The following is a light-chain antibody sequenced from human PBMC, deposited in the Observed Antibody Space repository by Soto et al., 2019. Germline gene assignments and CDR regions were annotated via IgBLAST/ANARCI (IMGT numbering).Light chain of an antibody. V-gene: IGKV1-39*01. J-gene: IGKJ1*01. CDR2: AAS. Sequence: DIKLTQSLSTLSATVRDRVTITCRASQRMTSWLAWYQQKPGKAPKLLTYAASSLQSGVPSRFSGSGSETDFTLTISSLQPEDFATYSCQQSYSTTWTFGQGTKVDIK. CDR3: QQSYSTTWT. CDR1: QRMTSW.